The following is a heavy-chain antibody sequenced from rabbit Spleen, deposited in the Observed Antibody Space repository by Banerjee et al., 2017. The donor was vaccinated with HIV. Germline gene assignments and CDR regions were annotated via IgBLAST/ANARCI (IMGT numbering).Heavy chain of an antibody. D-gene: IGHD1-1*01. Sequence: QEQLVESGGGLVKPEGSLTLTCKASGFSFSDRDVMCWVRQAPGKGLEWIACIDTGSSGFTYFATWAKGRFTCSKTSSTTVTLQMTRLTAADTATYFCARDTSSSFSSYGMDPWGQGTLVTVS. CDR3: ARDTSSSFSSYGMDP. V-gene: IGHV1S45*01. J-gene: IGHJ6*02. CDR1: GFSFSDRDV. CDR2: IDTGSSGFT.